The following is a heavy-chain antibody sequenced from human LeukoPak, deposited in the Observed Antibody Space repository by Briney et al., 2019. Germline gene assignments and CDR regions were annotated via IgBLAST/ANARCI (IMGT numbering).Heavy chain of an antibody. CDR3: ARSVPDYTRFDY. J-gene: IGHJ4*02. V-gene: IGHV3-33*01. Sequence: GGSLRLSCAASGFTFSSCGVHWVRQAPGKGLEWVAVIWYDGSNKYYADSVRGRFTISRDNSKNTLYLQMNSLRAEDTALYYCARSVPDYTRFDYWGQGALVTVSP. D-gene: IGHD4-11*01. CDR2: IWYDGSNK. CDR1: GFTFSSCG.